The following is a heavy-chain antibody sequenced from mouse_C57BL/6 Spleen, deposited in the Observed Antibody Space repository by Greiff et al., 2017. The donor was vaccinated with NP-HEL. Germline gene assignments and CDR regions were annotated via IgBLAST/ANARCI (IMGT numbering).Heavy chain of an antibody. CDR3: ARSYGSSYDYYFDY. D-gene: IGHD1-1*01. CDR2: IHPNSGST. CDR1: GYTFTSYW. V-gene: IGHV1-64*01. Sequence: QVQLKQPGAELVKPGASVKLSCKASGYTFTSYWMHWVKQRPGQGLEWIGMIHPNSGSTNYNEKFKSKATLTVDKSSSTAYMQLSSLTSEDSAVYYCARSYGSSYDYYFDYWGQGTTLTVSS. J-gene: IGHJ2*01.